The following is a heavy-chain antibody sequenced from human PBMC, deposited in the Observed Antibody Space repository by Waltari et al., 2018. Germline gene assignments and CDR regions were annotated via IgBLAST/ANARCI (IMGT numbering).Heavy chain of an antibody. V-gene: IGHV4-39*01. CDR1: GGSISSNSSF. CDR2: MYFDSGRI. J-gene: IGHJ3*02. CDR3: ARQGPGGRAYDI. Sequence: QLQLQESGPGLVKPSETLYLTCPVSGGSISSNSSFWGWIRQPPGKGLEWIGSMYFDSGRIYDNPSLKSRVTIFGDTSKNQFSLKLTTVTAADTAFYYCARQGPGGRAYDIWGQGTMLTVSS.